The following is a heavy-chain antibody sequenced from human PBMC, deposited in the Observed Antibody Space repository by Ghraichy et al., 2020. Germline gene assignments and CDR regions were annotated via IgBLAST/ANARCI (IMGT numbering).Heavy chain of an antibody. CDR1: GFTFSSYA. Sequence: GGSLRLSCAASGFTFSSYAMSWVRQAPGKGLEWVSGISGSGGSTYYADSVKGRFTISRDNSKNTLYLQMNSLRAEDTAVYYCAETFLTGYYILRGYWGQGTLVTVSS. CDR2: ISGSGGST. J-gene: IGHJ4*02. V-gene: IGHV3-23*01. CDR3: AETFLTGYYILRGY. D-gene: IGHD3-9*01.